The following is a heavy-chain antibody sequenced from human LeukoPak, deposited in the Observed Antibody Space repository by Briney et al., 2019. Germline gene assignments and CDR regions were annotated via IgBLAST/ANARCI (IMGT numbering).Heavy chain of an antibody. D-gene: IGHD3-10*01. CDR2: IYYCGST. Sequence: SQTLSLTCTVSGGSISSGGYYWSWIRQHPGKGLEWIGYIYYCGSTYYNPSLKSRVTISVDTSKNQFSLKLSSVTAADTAVYYCARAHRGSGSYYPPFFDYWGQGTLVTVSS. CDR1: GGSISSGGYY. J-gene: IGHJ4*02. CDR3: ARAHRGSGSYYPPFFDY. V-gene: IGHV4-31*03.